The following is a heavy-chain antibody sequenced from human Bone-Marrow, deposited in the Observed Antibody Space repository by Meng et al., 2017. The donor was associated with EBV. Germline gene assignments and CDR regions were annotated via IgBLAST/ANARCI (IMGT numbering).Heavy chain of an antibody. CDR2: INHSGST. CDR1: GGSFSGYY. D-gene: IGHD5-24*01. Sequence: QVQLQRWGAGLLKPSETLSLPCAVYGGSFSGYYWSWIRQPPGKGLEWIGEINHSGSTNYNPSLKSRVTISVDTSKNQFSLKLSSVTAADTAVYYCARVRSVATITLFDYWGQGTLVTVSS. V-gene: IGHV4-34*01. CDR3: ARVRSVATITLFDY. J-gene: IGHJ4*02.